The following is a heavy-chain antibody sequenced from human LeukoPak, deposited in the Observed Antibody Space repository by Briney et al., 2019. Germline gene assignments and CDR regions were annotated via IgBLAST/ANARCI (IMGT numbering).Heavy chain of an antibody. J-gene: IGHJ5*02. CDR2: IYYSGST. V-gene: IGHV4-39*01. CDR3: ASREEDYDILTGYYGKGFDP. Sequence: SETLSLTCTVSGGSISSSSYYWGWIRQPPGKGLEWIGSIYYSGSTYYNPSLKSRVTISVDTSKNRFSLKLSSVTAADTAVYYRASREEDYDILTGYYGKGFDPWGQGTLVIVSS. D-gene: IGHD3-9*01. CDR1: GGSISSSSYY.